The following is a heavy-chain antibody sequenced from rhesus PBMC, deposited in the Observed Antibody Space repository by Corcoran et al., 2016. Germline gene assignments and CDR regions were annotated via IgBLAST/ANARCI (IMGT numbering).Heavy chain of an antibody. D-gene: IGHD3-34*01. CDR2: IYANELT. V-gene: IGHV4S9*01. CDR1: GGSMSESSF. CDR3: ASPFERGRFEV. J-gene: IGHJ5-1*01. Sequence: QVRLQESGPGLVKSSETLSLTCAVSGGSMSESSFWNWIRQPPGKGLEWIGNIYANELTTYNPSLKIRVTISKDTSNNQFFLKVTSVTAADTAVYYCASPFERGRFEVWGAGVLVTVSS.